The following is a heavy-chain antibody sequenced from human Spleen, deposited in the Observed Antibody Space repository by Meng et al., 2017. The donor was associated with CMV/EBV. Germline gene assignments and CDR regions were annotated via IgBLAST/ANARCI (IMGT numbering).Heavy chain of an antibody. J-gene: IGHJ6*02. CDR1: GFTFTDYY. D-gene: IGHD2-2*02. V-gene: IGHV1-2*02. CDR3: ARDVGSGCSSTSCYNGYYYYGMDV. Sequence: ASVKVSCKASGFTFTDYYMHWVRQAPGQGLEWMGWINPNSGGTNYAQKFQGRVTMTRDTSTSTAYMELRSLRSDDTAVYYCARDVGSGCSSTSCYNGYYYYGMDVWGQGTTVTVSS. CDR2: INPNSGGT.